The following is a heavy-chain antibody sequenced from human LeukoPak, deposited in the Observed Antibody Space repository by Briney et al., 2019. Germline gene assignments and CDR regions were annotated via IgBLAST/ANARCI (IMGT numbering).Heavy chain of an antibody. CDR1: GGTFSSYT. Sequence: LVKVSCKASGGTFSSYTISWVRQAPGQGLEWMGRIIPILGIANYAQKFQGRVTITADKSTSTAYMELSSLRSEDTAVYYCARSPSGSYYNFDYWGQGTLVTVSS. V-gene: IGHV1-69*02. CDR3: ARSPSGSYYNFDY. J-gene: IGHJ4*02. D-gene: IGHD1-26*01. CDR2: IIPILGIA.